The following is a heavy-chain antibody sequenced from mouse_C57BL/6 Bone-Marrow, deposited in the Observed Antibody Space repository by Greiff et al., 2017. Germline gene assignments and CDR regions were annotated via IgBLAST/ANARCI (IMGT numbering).Heavy chain of an antibody. CDR1: GYTFTDYY. CDR2: INPNNGGT. CDR3: ARGGNYDYDEDY. V-gene: IGHV1-26*01. D-gene: IGHD2-4*01. Sequence: VQLKHSGPELVKPGASVKISCKASGYTFTDYYMNWVKQSHGKSLEWIGDINPNNGGTSYNQKFKGKATLTVDKSFSTAYMELRSLTSEDSAVYYCARGGNYDYDEDYWGQGTTLTVSS. J-gene: IGHJ2*01.